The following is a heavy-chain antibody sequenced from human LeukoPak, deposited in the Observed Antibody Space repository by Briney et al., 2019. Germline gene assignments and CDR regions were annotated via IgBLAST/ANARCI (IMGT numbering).Heavy chain of an antibody. CDR1: GGSISSGGYS. CDR2: IYHSGST. Sequence: PSQTLSLTCAVSGGSISSGGYSWSWIRQPPGKGLEWIGYIYHSGSTYYNPSLKSRVTISVDRSKNQFSLKLSSVTAADTAVYYCAREENGWFDPWGQGTLVTVSS. J-gene: IGHJ5*02. V-gene: IGHV4-30-2*01. CDR3: AREENGWFDP.